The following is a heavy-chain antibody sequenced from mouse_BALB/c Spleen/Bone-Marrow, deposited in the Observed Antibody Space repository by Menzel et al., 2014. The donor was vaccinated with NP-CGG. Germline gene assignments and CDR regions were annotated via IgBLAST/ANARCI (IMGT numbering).Heavy chain of an antibody. CDR3: ARGEDYDDYYAMDY. V-gene: IGHV2-6-7*01. D-gene: IGHD2-4*01. CDR2: IWGDGST. CDR1: GFSLTGYG. Sequence: VQLVESGPGMVAPSQSLSITCTVSGFSLTGYGVNWVRQPPGKGLEWLGMIWGDGSTDYNSALKSRLSISKDNSKSQVFLKMNSLQTDDTARYYCARGEDYDDYYAMDYWGQGTSVTVSS. J-gene: IGHJ4*01.